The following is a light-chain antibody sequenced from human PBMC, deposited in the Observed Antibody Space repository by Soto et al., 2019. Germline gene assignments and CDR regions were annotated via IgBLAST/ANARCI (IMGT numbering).Light chain of an antibody. Sequence: EIVLTQSPGTLSLSPGERATLSCRASQSVSSTYLAWYQQKPGQAPRLLIYGASSRATGIPDRFSGSGSGTDFTLTISSLQPEDFAVYYCQQRSNWPRLTFGGGTKVDIK. J-gene: IGKJ4*01. V-gene: IGKV3D-20*02. CDR1: QSVSSTY. CDR3: QQRSNWPRLT. CDR2: GAS.